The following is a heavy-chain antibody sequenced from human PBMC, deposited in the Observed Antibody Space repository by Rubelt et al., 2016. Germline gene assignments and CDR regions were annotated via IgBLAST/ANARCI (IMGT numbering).Heavy chain of an antibody. D-gene: IGHD3-16*02. V-gene: IGHV3-66*01. CDR3: ARGWSMITFGGVIVPFDY. CDR2: IYSGGST. Sequence: EVQLVESGGGLVQPGGSLRLAWAASGFTFSSYSMTWVCQALGTGLESVPVIYSGGSTYYAYSVRGRFTISIDNSKNTLYLQMNRLRAEDTAVYYCARGWSMITFGGVIVPFDYWGQGTLVTVSS. CDR1: GFTFSSYS. J-gene: IGHJ4*02.